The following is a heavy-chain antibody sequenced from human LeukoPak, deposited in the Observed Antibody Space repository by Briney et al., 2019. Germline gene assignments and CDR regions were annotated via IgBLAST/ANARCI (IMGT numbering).Heavy chain of an antibody. D-gene: IGHD3-22*01. CDR3: ARDEYYYDSSGYYGY. CDR1: GVTFSSYA. V-gene: IGHV3-30-3*01. CDR2: ISYDGSNK. Sequence: GGSLRLSCAASGVTFSSYAMHWVRQAPGKGLEWVAVISYDGSNKYYADSVKGRFTISRDNSKNTLYLQMNSLRAEDTAVYYCARDEYYYDSSGYYGYWGQGTLVTVSS. J-gene: IGHJ4*02.